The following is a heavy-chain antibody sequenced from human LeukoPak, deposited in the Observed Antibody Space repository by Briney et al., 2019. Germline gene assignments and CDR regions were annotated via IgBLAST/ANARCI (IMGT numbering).Heavy chain of an antibody. CDR1: GFTFSSYE. D-gene: IGHD2-15*01. CDR3: VRGGWLDD. Sequence: GGSLRLSCAASGFTFSSYEMNWVRQAPGKGLEYVANIKEDGSEKSYMDSAKGRFTISRGNAKNSLYLQMNSLRAEDTGIYYCVRGGWLDDWGQGTLVTVSS. CDR2: IKEDGSEK. J-gene: IGHJ4*02. V-gene: IGHV3-7*03.